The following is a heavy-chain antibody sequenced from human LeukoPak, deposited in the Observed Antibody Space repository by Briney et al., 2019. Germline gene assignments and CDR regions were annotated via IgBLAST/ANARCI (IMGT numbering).Heavy chain of an antibody. CDR3: ARLRPYDSSGYYANWFDP. J-gene: IGHJ5*02. Sequence: SETLSLTCTVSGGSISSYYWGWIRQPPGKGLEWIGSIYYSGSTYYNPSLKSRVTISVDTSKNQFSLKLSSVTAADTAVYYCARLRPYDSSGYYANWFDPWGQGTLVTVSS. V-gene: IGHV4-39*01. CDR2: IYYSGST. D-gene: IGHD3-22*01. CDR1: GGSISSYY.